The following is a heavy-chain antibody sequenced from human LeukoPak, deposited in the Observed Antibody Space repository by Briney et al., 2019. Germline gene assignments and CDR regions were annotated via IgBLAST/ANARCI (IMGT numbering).Heavy chain of an antibody. Sequence: PGGSLRLSCAASGFAFSNFAMHWVRQAPGKGLEWVGLICHDGSRQSYENSVKGRFTITCENSKKNQFLQMNSLRAEAPAVHFSASDADWFESTQFYSDTWGQGNLVTAS. V-gene: IGHV3-30*04. CDR2: ICHDGSRQ. CDR3: ASDADWFESTQFYSDT. J-gene: IGHJ4*02. CDR1: GFAFSNFA. D-gene: IGHD3-10*01.